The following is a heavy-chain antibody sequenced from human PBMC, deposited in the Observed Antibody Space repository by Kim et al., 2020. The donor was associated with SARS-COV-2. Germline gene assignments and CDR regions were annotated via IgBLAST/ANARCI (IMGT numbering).Heavy chain of an antibody. D-gene: IGHD6-19*01. J-gene: IGHJ5*02. V-gene: IGHV4-59*11. Sequence: SETLSLTCSVSGGSISSHYWSWIRRPPGEGLELLGYIYFTGSTNYNPSLKSRVTISVDTSKNQFFLKVTFVTAADTAVYYCARGPSAWRFDPWGQGTLV. CDR2: IYFTGST. CDR3: ARGPSAWRFDP. CDR1: GGSISSHY.